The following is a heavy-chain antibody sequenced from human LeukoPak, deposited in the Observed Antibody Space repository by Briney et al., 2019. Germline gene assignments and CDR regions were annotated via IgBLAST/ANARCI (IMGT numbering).Heavy chain of an antibody. CDR2: NYYSGST. V-gene: IGHV4-59*11. Sequence: PSETLCLTCAVSGGSLSSHYWSWSREPLGKGRERSGYNYYSGSTNYNPSLKSRVTISVDTSKNQYSLKLSSVTAADTAVYYCAREAAARGDYYYMDVWGQGTTVTVSS. D-gene: IGHD6-13*01. J-gene: IGHJ6*03. CDR3: AREAAARGDYYYMDV. CDR1: GGSLSSHY.